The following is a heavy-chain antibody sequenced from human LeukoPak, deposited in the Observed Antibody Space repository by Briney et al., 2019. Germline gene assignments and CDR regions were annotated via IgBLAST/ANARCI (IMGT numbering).Heavy chain of an antibody. D-gene: IGHD2-15*01. CDR3: ARAVVVVAARGGWFDP. CDR2: IYYSGST. J-gene: IGHJ5*02. V-gene: IGHV4-59*01. Sequence: SETLSLTRTVSGGSISSYYWSWIRQPPGKGLEWIGYIYYSGSTNYNPSLKSRVTISVDTSKNQFSLKLSSVTAADTAVYYCARAVVVVAARGGWFDPWGQGTLVTVSS. CDR1: GGSISSYY.